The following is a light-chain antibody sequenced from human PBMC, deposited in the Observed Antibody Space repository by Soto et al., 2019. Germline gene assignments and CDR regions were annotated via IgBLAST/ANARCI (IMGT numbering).Light chain of an antibody. CDR3: QQSNNWPYT. CDR2: GAS. V-gene: IGKV3-15*01. CDR1: QSVNHN. J-gene: IGKJ2*01. Sequence: EIVMTQSPATLSVSPGERATLSCRASQSVNHNLAWYQQKPGQAPRLLFYGASFRATGVPARFSGSGSGTDLTLTISSLQSEDFAIYFCQQSNNWPYTFGQGTKLEIK.